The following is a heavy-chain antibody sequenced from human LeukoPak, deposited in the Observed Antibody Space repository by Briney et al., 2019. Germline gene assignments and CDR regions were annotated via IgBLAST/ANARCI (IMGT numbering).Heavy chain of an antibody. CDR1: GFTFSTYW. Sequence: GGSLRLSCAASGFTFSTYWMAWVRQAPGKGLEWVANMNQDGSETYYVDSVKGRFTISRDNAKNSLYLQMNSLRAEDTAVYYCAELGITMIGGVWGKGTTVTLSS. V-gene: IGHV3-7*01. D-gene: IGHD3-10*02. CDR2: MNQDGSET. J-gene: IGHJ6*04. CDR3: AELGITMIGGV.